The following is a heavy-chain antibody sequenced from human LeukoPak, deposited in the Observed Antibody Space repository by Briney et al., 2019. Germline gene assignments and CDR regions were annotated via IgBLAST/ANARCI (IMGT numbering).Heavy chain of an antibody. D-gene: IGHD3-10*01. CDR2: TSAYNGNT. CDR1: GYTFTSYG. J-gene: IGHJ4*02. V-gene: IGHV1-18*01. Sequence: GASVKVSCKASGYTFTSYGISWVRQAPGQGLEWMGWTSAYNGNTNYAQKLQGRVTMTTDTSTSTAYMELRSLRSDDTAVYYCARDWMALLWFGESPAPPFDYWGQGTLVTVSS. CDR3: ARDWMALLWFGESPAPPFDY.